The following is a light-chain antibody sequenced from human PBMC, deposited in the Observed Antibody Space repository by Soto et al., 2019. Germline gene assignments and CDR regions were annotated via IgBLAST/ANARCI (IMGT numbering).Light chain of an antibody. V-gene: IGKV3-20*01. CDR2: GAS. CDR3: QQYDSLWT. CDR1: QSVSSSY. Sequence: IMLTQSPGTLSLTPGERATLSCRASQSVSSSYLTWYQQKPGQAPRLLIYGASSRAPGIPDRFSGSGSGTDFTLTISRLGPEDFAVYYCQQYDSLWTFGQGTKVDI. J-gene: IGKJ1*01.